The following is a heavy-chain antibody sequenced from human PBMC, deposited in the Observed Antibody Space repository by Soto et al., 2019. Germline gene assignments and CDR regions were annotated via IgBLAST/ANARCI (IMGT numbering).Heavy chain of an antibody. CDR3: ARLGAHSQALDS. D-gene: IGHD2-21*01. Sequence: PSETLSLTCTVSGDSVSSGTYYWSWIRQPPGKGLEWIGYVYYAGTTTYNPSLKSRVSISIDTSKNEVSLKLSSVTAADTAVYYCARLGAHSQALDSWGQGTLVTVSS. V-gene: IGHV4-61*01. CDR1: GDSVSSGTYY. J-gene: IGHJ4*02. CDR2: VYYAGTT.